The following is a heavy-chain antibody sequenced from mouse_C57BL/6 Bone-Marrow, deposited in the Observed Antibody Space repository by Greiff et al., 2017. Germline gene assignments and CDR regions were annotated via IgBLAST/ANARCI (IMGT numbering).Heavy chain of an antibody. CDR1: GYTFTRYW. Sequence: QVQLQQPGAELVKPGASVKLSCKASGYTFTRYWMHWVKQRPGQGLEWIGMIHPNSGSTNYNEKFKSKATLTVDKSSSTAYMQLSSLTSEDAAVYCCARSGGYDDGFAYWGQGTLVTVSA. CDR2: IHPNSGST. J-gene: IGHJ3*01. D-gene: IGHD2-2*01. V-gene: IGHV1-64*01. CDR3: ARSGGYDDGFAY.